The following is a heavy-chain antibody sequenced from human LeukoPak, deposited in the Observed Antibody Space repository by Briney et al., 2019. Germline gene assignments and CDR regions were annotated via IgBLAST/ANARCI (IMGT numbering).Heavy chain of an antibody. CDR1: GFIFSGSW. CDR2: IKKDGSEK. J-gene: IGHJ4*02. CDR3: TTDTWFSAGH. V-gene: IGHV3-7*03. Sequence: GGSLRLSCTASGFIFSGSWMAWIRQAPGKGLEWVAIIKKDGSEKNYVDSMKGRFTISRDNAKNSLFLQMNSLRAEDTAIYYCTTDTWFSAGHWGQGTLVTVSS. D-gene: IGHD3-22*01.